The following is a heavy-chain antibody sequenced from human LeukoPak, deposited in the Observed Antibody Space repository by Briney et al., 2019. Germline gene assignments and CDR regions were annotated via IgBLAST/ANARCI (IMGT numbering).Heavy chain of an antibody. V-gene: IGHV4-31*03. J-gene: IGHJ4*02. Sequence: SQTLSLTCTVSGGSISSGGYYWSWIRQHPGKGLEWIVYIYNSGSTYYNPSLKSRVTISVDTSKNQFSLKLSSVTAADTAVYYCARTTYYYGSGSSPHLDYWGQGTLVTVSS. CDR3: ARTTYYYGSGSSPHLDY. D-gene: IGHD3-10*01. CDR2: IYNSGST. CDR1: GGSISSGGYY.